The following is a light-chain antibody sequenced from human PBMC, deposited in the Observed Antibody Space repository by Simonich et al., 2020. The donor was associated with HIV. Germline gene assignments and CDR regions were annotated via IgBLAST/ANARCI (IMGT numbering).Light chain of an antibody. V-gene: IGKV3D-15*01. CDR1: QSVSSN. Sequence: EIVMTQSPATLSVSPGERATLSCRASQSVSSNLAWYQQKPGQAPRLLIYDASTRATGIPARFSGSGSGTEFTLTISSMQSEDFAVYYCQQSPGTFGPGTKVDIK. CDR2: DAS. CDR3: QQSPGT. J-gene: IGKJ3*01.